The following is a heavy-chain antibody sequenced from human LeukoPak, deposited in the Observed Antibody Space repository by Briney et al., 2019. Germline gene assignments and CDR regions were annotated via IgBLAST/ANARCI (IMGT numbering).Heavy chain of an antibody. CDR2: IYYSGST. CDR1: GGSISSSSYY. Sequence: SETLSLTCTVSGGSISSSSYYWGWIRQPPGKGLDWLGSIYYSGSTYYNPSLQSRVTISVATSKTQFSLKLRSVTAADTAVYYCARLDILTGTSTLLDYWGQGTLVTVSS. V-gene: IGHV4-39*01. D-gene: IGHD3-9*01. CDR3: ARLDILTGTSTLLDY. J-gene: IGHJ4*02.